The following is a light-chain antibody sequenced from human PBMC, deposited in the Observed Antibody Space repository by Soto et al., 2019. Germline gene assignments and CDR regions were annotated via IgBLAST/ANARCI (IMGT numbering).Light chain of an antibody. CDR2: DVN. CDR3: SSCTSSSTI. J-gene: IGLJ2*01. V-gene: IGLV2-14*03. Sequence: QSVLTQPASVSGSPGQSITISCTGTSSDIGSYNYVSWYQHHPGRAPQLMIYDVNYRPSGVSNRFSGSKSGNTASLTISGLQAEDEADYYCSSCTSSSTIFGGGTQLTVL. CDR1: SSDIGSYNY.